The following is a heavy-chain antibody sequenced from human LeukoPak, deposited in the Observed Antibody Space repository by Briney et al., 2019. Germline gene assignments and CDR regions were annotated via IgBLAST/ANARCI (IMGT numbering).Heavy chain of an antibody. V-gene: IGHV4-59*08. J-gene: IGHJ6*03. Sequence: SETLSLTCSVSGGYMSKNYWGWIRQPPGRGLEWIGYISYTGSTSYTPSLKSRVSIFLETPRNQFSLEVSSVIAADTAVYYCARLQSANHDNGYYTGGFYYMDVWGKGTTVTVSS. D-gene: IGHD4-17*01. CDR1: GGYMSKNY. CDR2: ISYTGST. CDR3: ARLQSANHDNGYYTGGFYYMDV.